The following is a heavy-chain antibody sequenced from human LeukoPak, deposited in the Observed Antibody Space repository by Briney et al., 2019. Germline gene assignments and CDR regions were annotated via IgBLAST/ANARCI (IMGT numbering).Heavy chain of an antibody. CDR1: GFTFSSYA. Sequence: GGSLRLSCAASGFTFSSYAMSWVRQAPGKGLEWVSAISGSGGSTYYADSVKGRFTISRDNSKNMLFLQMNSLRDEDTAVYYCARDGQAGARYAQDYWGQGTLVTVSS. D-gene: IGHD1-26*01. J-gene: IGHJ4*02. V-gene: IGHV3-23*01. CDR3: ARDGQAGARYAQDY. CDR2: ISGSGGST.